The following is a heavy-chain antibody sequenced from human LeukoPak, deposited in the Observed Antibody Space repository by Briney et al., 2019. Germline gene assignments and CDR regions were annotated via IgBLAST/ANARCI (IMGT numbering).Heavy chain of an antibody. Sequence: PSETLSLTCTASGGSISSYYWSWIRQPPGKGLEWIASINYSGSTNYNPSLKSRVTISVDTSKSQFSLKLSSVTAADTAVYYCARERSSWYFAFDIWGQGTMVTVSS. CDR3: ARERSSWYFAFDI. CDR1: GGSISSYY. J-gene: IGHJ3*02. V-gene: IGHV4-59*01. CDR2: INYSGST. D-gene: IGHD6-13*01.